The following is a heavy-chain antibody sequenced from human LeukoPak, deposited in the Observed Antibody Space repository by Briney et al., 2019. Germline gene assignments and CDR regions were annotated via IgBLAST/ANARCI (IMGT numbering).Heavy chain of an antibody. D-gene: IGHD4-23*01. Sequence: GESLKISCKGSGYSFTNYWIGWVRQTPGKGLEWMGIINPDDSEIKYSPSLQGQVTISADKSISTAYLQWSSLKASDTAMYYCARQRMTTVVRHSYYGMDVWGQGTTVTVSS. CDR1: GYSFTNYW. V-gene: IGHV5-51*01. CDR2: INPDDSEI. CDR3: ARQRMTTVVRHSYYGMDV. J-gene: IGHJ6*02.